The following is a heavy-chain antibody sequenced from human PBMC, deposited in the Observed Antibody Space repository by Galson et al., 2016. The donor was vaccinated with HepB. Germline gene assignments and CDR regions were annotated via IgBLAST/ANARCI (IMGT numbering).Heavy chain of an antibody. CDR3: ARDLVVTRNYYYYHYMDV. CDR1: GFSVSNNY. D-gene: IGHD3-22*01. CDR2: IYSGDYT. J-gene: IGHJ6*03. V-gene: IGHV3-53*01. Sequence: SLRLSCAPSGFSVSNNYMNWVRQAPGKGLEWVSVIYSGDYTYYADSVKGRFTISRDISKNTLYLQMNRLRAEDTAVYYCARDLVVTRNYYYYHYMDVWGKGTTVTASS.